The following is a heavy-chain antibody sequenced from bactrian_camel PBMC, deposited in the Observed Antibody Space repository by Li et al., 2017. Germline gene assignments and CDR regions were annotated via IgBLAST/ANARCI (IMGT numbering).Heavy chain of an antibody. J-gene: IGHJ6*01. CDR3: AADKGYYVDYCSLASDDFGY. D-gene: IGHD1*01. Sequence: HVQLVESGGGSVEDGGSLRLSCAASAPIGGSTSMGWFRQAPGQKREAVAAVSTGGSSTMYVDSVKGRFTISRESGKNTVHLQMNRLMPEDTAMYYCAADKGYYVDYCSLASDDFGYWGQGTQVTVS. V-gene: IGHV3S53*01. CDR2: VSTGGSST. CDR1: APIGGSTS.